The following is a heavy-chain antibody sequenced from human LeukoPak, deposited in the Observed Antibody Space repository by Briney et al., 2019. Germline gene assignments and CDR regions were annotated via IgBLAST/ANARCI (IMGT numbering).Heavy chain of an antibody. CDR1: GYTFTGYY. CDR3: ARPARVAAQDDY. Sequence: ASVKVSCKASGYTFTGYYIHWVRQAPGQGLEWMGWINPNSGGTNYAQKFQGRVTMTRDTSISTAYMELSRLRSDDTAVYYCARPARVAAQDDYWGQGTLVTVSS. J-gene: IGHJ4*02. V-gene: IGHV1-2*02. CDR2: INPNSGGT. D-gene: IGHD6-6*01.